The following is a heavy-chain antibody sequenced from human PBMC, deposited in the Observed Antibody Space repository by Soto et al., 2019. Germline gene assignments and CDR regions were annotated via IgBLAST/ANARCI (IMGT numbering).Heavy chain of an antibody. J-gene: IGHJ6*02. CDR2: IWYDGSKK. V-gene: IGHV3-33*01. Sequence: QVQLVESGGGVVQPGRSLRLSCEASGFTFRNYGMHWVRQAPGKGPEWVSVIWYDGSKKYYVDSVKGRFTISRDNSKYTLYLQMNSLRAEDTAVYYCARGNYDSSGVGDIWGQGTRVTISS. D-gene: IGHD3-22*01. CDR3: ARGNYDSSGVGDI. CDR1: GFTFRNYG.